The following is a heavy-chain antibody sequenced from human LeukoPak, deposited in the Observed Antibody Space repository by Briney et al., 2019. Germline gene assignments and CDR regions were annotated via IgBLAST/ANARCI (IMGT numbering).Heavy chain of an antibody. D-gene: IGHD3-9*01. CDR1: GFSLSTSGVG. Sequence: SGPTLVIPTRILTLTCTSSGFSLSTSGVGVGWIRQPPGKALGWLALSFWNDDKRYSPSLKRRPHNNKDTSTNQLVLTMTNMDHVDTATYFCVHTGWHDIRVPDYWGQGTLVTVSS. J-gene: IGHJ4*02. CDR2: SFWNDDK. CDR3: VHTGWHDIRVPDY. V-gene: IGHV2-5*01.